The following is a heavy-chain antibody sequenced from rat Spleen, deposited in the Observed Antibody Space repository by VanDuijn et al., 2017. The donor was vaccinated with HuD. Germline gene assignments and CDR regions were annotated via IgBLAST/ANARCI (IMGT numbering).Heavy chain of an antibody. CDR2: MWGNGNT. CDR3: ARWRYTTDWFAY. J-gene: IGHJ3*01. D-gene: IGHD1-6*01. V-gene: IGHV2-13*01. Sequence: QVQLKESGPGLVQPSQTLSLTCTVSGFSITSYGVIWVRQPPGKGLEWMGVMWGNGNTNYTSVFKSRLSISRDTSKSQVFLKMNSLQTEDTAMYFCARWRYTTDWFAYWGQGTLVTVSS. CDR1: GFSITSYG.